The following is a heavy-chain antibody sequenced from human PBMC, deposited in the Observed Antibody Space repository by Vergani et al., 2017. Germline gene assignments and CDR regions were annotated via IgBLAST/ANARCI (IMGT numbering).Heavy chain of an antibody. D-gene: IGHD2-15*01. Sequence: EVQLVESGGGLVQPGRSLRLSCTASGFTFGDYAMSWVRQAPGKGLEWVGFIRSKAYGGTTEYAASVKGRFTISRDDSKSIAFLQMNSLKTEDTAVYYCARDVVVGTAVDYWGQGTLVTVSS. CDR1: GFTFGDYA. CDR2: IRSKAYGGTT. J-gene: IGHJ4*02. CDR3: ARDVVVGTAVDY. V-gene: IGHV3-49*04.